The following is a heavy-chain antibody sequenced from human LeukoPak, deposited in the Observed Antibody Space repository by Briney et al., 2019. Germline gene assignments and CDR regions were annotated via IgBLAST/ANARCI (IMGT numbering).Heavy chain of an antibody. V-gene: IGHV4-61*08. Sequence: PSETLSLTCTVSGASVRGGDSYWTWIRQHPGKGLEWIGYIYSSGITYYNPSLKSRVTISVDTSKNQFSLKLSSVTAADTAVYYCARSTMVRGRGGTTGFYFDYWGQGTLVTVSS. CDR3: ARSTMVRGRGGTTGFYFDY. CDR1: GASVRGGDSY. CDR2: IYSSGIT. J-gene: IGHJ4*02. D-gene: IGHD3-10*01.